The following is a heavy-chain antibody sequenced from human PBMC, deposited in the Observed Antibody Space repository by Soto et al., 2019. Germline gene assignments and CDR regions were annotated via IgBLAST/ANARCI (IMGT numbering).Heavy chain of an antibody. CDR2: ISYDGSNK. J-gene: IGHJ6*02. CDR3: ATGYCSGGSCYSYYYYGMDV. CDR1: GFTFSSYG. D-gene: IGHD2-15*01. Sequence: GGSLRLSCAASGFTFSSYGMHWVRQAPGKGLEWVAVISYDGSNKYYADSVKGRFTISRDNSKNTLYLQMNSLRAEDTAVYYCATGYCSGGSCYSYYYYGMDVWGQGTTVTVSS. V-gene: IGHV3-30*03.